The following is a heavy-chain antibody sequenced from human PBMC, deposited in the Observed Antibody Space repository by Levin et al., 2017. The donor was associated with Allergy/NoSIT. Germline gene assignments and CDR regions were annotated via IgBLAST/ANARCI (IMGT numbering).Heavy chain of an antibody. V-gene: IGHV3-7*01. CDR2: IRQDGGEK. CDR3: ARNSGYNSGWYFDS. D-gene: IGHD6-19*01. CDR1: GFTFTTYW. Sequence: GGSLRLSCAASGFTFTTYWMSWVRQAPGKGLEWVANIRQDGGEKYYMDSLKGRFTVSRDNAQNSLYLQMNSLRAEDTAVYYCARNSGYNSGWYFDSWGQGTLVSVSS. J-gene: IGHJ4*02.